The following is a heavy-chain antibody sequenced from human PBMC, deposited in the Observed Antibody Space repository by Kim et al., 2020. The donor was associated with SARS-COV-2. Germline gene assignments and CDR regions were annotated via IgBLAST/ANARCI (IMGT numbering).Heavy chain of an antibody. CDR1: GFTFSSYG. CDR2: ISYDGSNK. V-gene: IGHV3-30*18. CDR3: AKDSSSSCNY. J-gene: IGHJ4*02. Sequence: GGSLRLSCAASGFTFSSYGMHWVRQAPGKGLEWVAVISYDGSNKYYADSVKGRFTISRDNSKNTLYLQMNSLRAEDTAVYYCAKDSSSSCNYWGQGTLVTVSS. D-gene: IGHD6-6*01.